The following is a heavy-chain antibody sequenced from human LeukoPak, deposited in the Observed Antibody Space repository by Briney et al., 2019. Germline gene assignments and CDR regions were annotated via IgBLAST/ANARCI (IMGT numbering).Heavy chain of an antibody. CDR1: GYTFTGYY. D-gene: IGHD3-16*02. CDR3: ARGGPYEYVWGSYRPFDY. J-gene: IGHJ4*02. V-gene: IGHV1-2*06. CDR2: INPNSGGT. Sequence: GASVKVSFKASGYTFTGYYMHWVRQAPGQGLEWMGRINPNSGGTNYAQKFQGRVTMTRDTSISTAYMELSRLRSDDTAVFYCARGGPYEYVWGSYRPFDYWGQGTLVTVSS.